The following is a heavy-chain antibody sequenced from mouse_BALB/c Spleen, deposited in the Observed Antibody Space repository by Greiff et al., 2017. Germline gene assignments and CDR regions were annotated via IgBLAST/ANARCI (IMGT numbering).Heavy chain of an antibody. CDR3: ARGLLGYAMDY. J-gene: IGHJ4*01. Sequence: EGKLVESGGGLVKPGGSLKLSCAASGFAFSSDDMSWVRQTPEKRLEWVAYISSGGGSTYYPDTVKGRFTISRDNAKNTLYLQMSSLKSEDTAMYYGARGLLGYAMDYWGQGTSVTVSS. CDR1: GFAFSSDD. D-gene: IGHD3-1*01. V-gene: IGHV5-12-1*01. CDR2: ISSGGGST.